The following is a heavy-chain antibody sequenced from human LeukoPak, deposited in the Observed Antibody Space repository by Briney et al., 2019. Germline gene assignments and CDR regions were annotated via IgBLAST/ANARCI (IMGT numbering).Heavy chain of an antibody. Sequence: ASVKVSCKASGYTFTSYDINWVRQATGQGLEWMGWMNPNSGNTGYAQKFQGRVTMTRNTSISTAYMELSSLRSEDTAVYYCASMYYDFWSGYYVNFDYWGQGTLVTVSS. D-gene: IGHD3-3*01. CDR1: GYTFTSYD. V-gene: IGHV1-8*01. CDR3: ASMYYDFWSGYYVNFDY. CDR2: MNPNSGNT. J-gene: IGHJ4*02.